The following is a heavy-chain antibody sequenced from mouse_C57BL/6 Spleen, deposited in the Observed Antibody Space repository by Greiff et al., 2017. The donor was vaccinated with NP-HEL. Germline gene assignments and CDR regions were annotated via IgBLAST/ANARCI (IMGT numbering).Heavy chain of an antibody. V-gene: IGHV1-82*01. D-gene: IGHD1-1*01. J-gene: IGHJ3*01. CDR2: IYPGDGDT. CDR3: VRRGYYGSSQFAY. CDR1: GYAFSSSW. Sequence: VQLQQSGPELVKPGASVKISCKASGYAFSSSWMNWVKQRPGKGLEWIGRIYPGDGDTNYNGKFKGKATLTADKSSSTAYMQLSSLTSEDSAVYFCVRRGYYGSSQFAYWGQGTLVTVSA.